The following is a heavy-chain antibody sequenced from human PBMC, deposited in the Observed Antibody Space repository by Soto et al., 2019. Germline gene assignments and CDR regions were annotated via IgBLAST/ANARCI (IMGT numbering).Heavy chain of an antibody. D-gene: IGHD6-19*01. CDR1: GYSFTAYG. Sequence: GASVKVSCKPSGYSFTAYGITWARQAQGQGLELLGWISPYNGNTNYGQNFQGRLTMTTELSTGKAYMELTSLRSDDTAVYYCARSGWNSHYYSNGLDVWGQGTTVTVSS. CDR3: ARSGWNSHYYSNGLDV. CDR2: ISPYNGNT. V-gene: IGHV1-18*01. J-gene: IGHJ6*02.